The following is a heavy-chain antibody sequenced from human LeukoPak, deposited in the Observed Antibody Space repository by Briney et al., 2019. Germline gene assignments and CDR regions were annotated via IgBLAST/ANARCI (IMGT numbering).Heavy chain of an antibody. J-gene: IGHJ6*04. CDR1: GGTFSSYA. CDR3: ARGLVGYCSGGSCYAGYGMDV. CDR2: IIPIFGTA. Sequence: ASVKVSCKASGGTFSSYAISWVRQAPGQGLEWMGGIIPIFGTANYAQKFQGRVTITADKSTSTAYMELSSLRPEDTAVYYCARGLVGYCSGGSCYAGYGMDVWGKGTTVTVSS. D-gene: IGHD2-15*01. V-gene: IGHV1-69*06.